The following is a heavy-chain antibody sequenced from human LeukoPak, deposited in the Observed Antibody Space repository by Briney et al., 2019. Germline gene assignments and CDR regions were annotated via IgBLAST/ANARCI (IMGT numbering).Heavy chain of an antibody. CDR3: ARGIQLWYGGRYFDY. CDR1: GYTFTSYA. J-gene: IGHJ4*02. Sequence: ASVKVSCKASGYTFTSYAMHWVRQAPGQRLEWMGWINAGNGNTKYSQKFQGRVTITRDTSASTAYMELSGLRSEDTAVYYCARGIQLWYGGRYFDYWGQGTLVTVSS. CDR2: INAGNGNT. V-gene: IGHV1-3*01. D-gene: IGHD5-18*01.